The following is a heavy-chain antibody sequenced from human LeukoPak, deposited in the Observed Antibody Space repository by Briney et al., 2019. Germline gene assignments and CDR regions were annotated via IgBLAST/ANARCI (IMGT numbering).Heavy chain of an antibody. CDR1: GFTFSSYA. V-gene: IGHV3-30-3*01. Sequence: ETGGSLRLSCAASGFTFSSYAMHWVRQAPGKGLEWVAVISYDGSNKYYADSVKGRFTISRDNSKNTLYLQMNSLRAEDTAVYYCARDPVTVTTGYYYYGMDVWGQGTTVTVSS. J-gene: IGHJ6*02. CDR2: ISYDGSNK. CDR3: ARDPVTVTTGYYYYGMDV. D-gene: IGHD4-17*01.